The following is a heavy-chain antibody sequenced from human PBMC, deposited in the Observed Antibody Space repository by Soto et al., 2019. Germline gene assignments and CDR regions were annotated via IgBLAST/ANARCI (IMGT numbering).Heavy chain of an antibody. D-gene: IGHD2-2*01. CDR2: INPNSGGT. V-gene: IGHV1-2*04. Sequence: GASVKVSCKASGYTFTGYYMHWVRQAPGQGLEWMGWINPNSGGTNYAQKFQGWVTMTRDTSISTAYMELSRLRSDDTAVYYCARDPGLGYCSSTSCRDNWFDPWGQGTLVTVSS. CDR1: GYTFTGYY. J-gene: IGHJ5*02. CDR3: ARDPGLGYCSSTSCRDNWFDP.